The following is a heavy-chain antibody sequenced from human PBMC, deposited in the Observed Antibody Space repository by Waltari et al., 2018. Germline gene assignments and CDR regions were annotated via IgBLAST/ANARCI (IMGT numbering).Heavy chain of an antibody. CDR3: ATYIGASVGTAAFDV. Sequence: QLQLQESGPGLVKTSETLSLTCSVSGGSITSNRHYWGWIRQPPGQGLEWIGTISYAGATYSSPSLNSRVTVSRDTSKNQLSLTLGSVTASDTADYYCATYIGASVGTAAFDVWGQGAMVTVSS. CDR2: ISYAGAT. D-gene: IGHD5-12*01. CDR1: GGSITSNRHY. J-gene: IGHJ3*01. V-gene: IGHV4-39*01.